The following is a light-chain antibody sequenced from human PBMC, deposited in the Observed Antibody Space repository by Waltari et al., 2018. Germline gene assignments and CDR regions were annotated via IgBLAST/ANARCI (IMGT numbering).Light chain of an antibody. Sequence: DIVMTQSPDSLAVSLGERATINCKSRQRLFNRSNNKNYLAWYQKKPGQPPKLLIFWASTRECWVPDRVSAAASGTDFTLTISSLQGEDVAVYYCQQFYGPPYTFGQGTKLEIK. CDR3: QQFYGPPYT. CDR2: WAS. CDR1: QRLFNRSNNKNY. V-gene: IGKV4-1*01. J-gene: IGKJ2*01.